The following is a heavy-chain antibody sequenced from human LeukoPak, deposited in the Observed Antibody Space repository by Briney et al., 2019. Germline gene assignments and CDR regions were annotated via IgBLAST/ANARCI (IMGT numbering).Heavy chain of an antibody. V-gene: IGHV3-48*03. CDR2: ISSGGSNI. D-gene: IGHD2-2*01. CDR3: ARDLGDQLLDPNAFDI. Sequence: GGSLRLSCAASGFTFSSYEMNWVRQAPGKGLEWVSYISSGGSNIYYADSVKGRFTISRDNAKNSLYLQMNSLRAEDTAVYYCARDLGDQLLDPNAFDIWGQGTLVTVSS. CDR1: GFTFSSYE. J-gene: IGHJ4*02.